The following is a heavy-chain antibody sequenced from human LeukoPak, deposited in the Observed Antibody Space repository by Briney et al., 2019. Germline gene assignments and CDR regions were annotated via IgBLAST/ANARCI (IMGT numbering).Heavy chain of an antibody. J-gene: IGHJ4*02. V-gene: IGHV3-43D*03. CDR3: AKDQSPGYCSSTSCFPPPSIDY. CDR2: ISWDGGST. D-gene: IGHD2-2*01. Sequence: GGSLRLSCAASGFTFDDYAMHWVRQAPGKGLEWASLISWDGGSTYYAESVKGRFTISRDNSKNSLYLQMNSLRAEDTALYYCAKDQSPGYCSSTSCFPPPSIDYWGQGTLVTVSS. CDR1: GFTFDDYA.